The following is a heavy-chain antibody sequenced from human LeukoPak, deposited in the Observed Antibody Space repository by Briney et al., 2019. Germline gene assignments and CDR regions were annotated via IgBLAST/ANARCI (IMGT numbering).Heavy chain of an antibody. Sequence: ASVKVSCKASGYTFTSYDINWVRQATGQGLEWMGWMNPNSGNTDYAQKFQGRVTMTRNTSISTAYLELSSLRSEDTAVYYCARWGPYDYVWGSYRGFDYWGQGTLVTVSS. D-gene: IGHD3-16*02. CDR1: GYTFTSYD. CDR2: MNPNSGNT. CDR3: ARWGPYDYVWGSYRGFDY. J-gene: IGHJ4*02. V-gene: IGHV1-8*01.